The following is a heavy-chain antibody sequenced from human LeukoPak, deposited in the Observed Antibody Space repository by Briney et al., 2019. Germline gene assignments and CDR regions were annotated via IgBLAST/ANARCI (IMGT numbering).Heavy chain of an antibody. CDR1: GYTITTYG. CDR2: ISTYNGNT. J-gene: IGHJ6*03. CDR3: ARDPYYYYYMDV. V-gene: IGHV1-18*04. Sequence: ASVKVSCKASGYTITTYGISWVRQAPGQGLEWMGWISTYNGNTKYVEKLQGRVTMTTDTSTSTAYMELRSLRSDDTAVYYCARDPYYYYYMDVWGKGTTVTVSS.